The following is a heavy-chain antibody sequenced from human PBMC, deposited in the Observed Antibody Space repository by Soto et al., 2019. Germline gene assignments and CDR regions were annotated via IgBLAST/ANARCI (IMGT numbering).Heavy chain of an antibody. CDR1: GYTFTSYG. CDR2: ISACDGNT. CDR3: ARDVVLWFGELLSSPYGMDV. D-gene: IGHD3-10*01. J-gene: IGHJ6*02. Sequence: APVKVSCKASGYTFTSYGISWVRQAPGQGLEWMGWISACDGNTNYAQKLQGRVTMTRDTSTSTVYMELSSLRSEDTAVYYCARDVVLWFGELLSSPYGMDVWGQGTTVTVSS. V-gene: IGHV1-18*01.